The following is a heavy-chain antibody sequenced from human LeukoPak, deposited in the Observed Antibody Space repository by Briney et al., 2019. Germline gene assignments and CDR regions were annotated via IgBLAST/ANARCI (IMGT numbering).Heavy chain of an antibody. CDR2: IYYSGST. D-gene: IGHD3-10*01. Sequence: PSETLPLTCTVSGGSISSSSYYWGWIRQPPGKGLEWIGSIYYSGSTYYNPSLKSRVTISVDTSKNQFSLKLSSVTAADTAVYYCARDKRDLYYYGSGSYYNPHVSGAFDIWGQGTMVTVSS. CDR3: ARDKRDLYYYGSGSYYNPHVSGAFDI. J-gene: IGHJ3*02. V-gene: IGHV4-39*07. CDR1: GGSISSSSYY.